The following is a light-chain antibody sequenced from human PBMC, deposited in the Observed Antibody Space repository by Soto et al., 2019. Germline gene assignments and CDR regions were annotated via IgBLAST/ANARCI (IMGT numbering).Light chain of an antibody. Sequence: EIVLTQSPGTLSLSPGERATLSCRASQSVSSSYLAWYQQKPDQAPRLLIYNASSRATGIPDRFSGSGSGTDFTLTISRLEPEDFAVYYCQQYGNSRGTFGQGTKVDNK. CDR2: NAS. V-gene: IGKV3-20*01. CDR3: QQYGNSRGT. J-gene: IGKJ1*01. CDR1: QSVSSSY.